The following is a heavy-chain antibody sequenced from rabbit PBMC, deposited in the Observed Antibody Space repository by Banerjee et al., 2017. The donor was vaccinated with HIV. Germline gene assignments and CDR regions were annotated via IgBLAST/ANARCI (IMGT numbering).Heavy chain of an antibody. CDR3: ASSYGAYAGYIYYFNL. CDR1: GIDFSSYAY. J-gene: IGHJ4*01. V-gene: IGHV1S43*01. Sequence: QSLEESGGGLVKPGASLTLTCNASGIDFSSYAYMCWVRQAPGKGLELIACIASGSGNTYYASWAKGRFTISRSTSLNTVDLKMTSLTAADTATYFCASSYGAYAGYIYYFNLWGPGTLVTVS. CDR2: IASGSGNT. D-gene: IGHD7-1*01.